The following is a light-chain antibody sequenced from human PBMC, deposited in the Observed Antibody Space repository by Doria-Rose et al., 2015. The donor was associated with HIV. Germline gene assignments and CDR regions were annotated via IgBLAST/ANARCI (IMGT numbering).Light chain of an antibody. Sequence: TQSPGTLSLSPGERATLSCRASQSFSSTYLAWYQQKPGQAPSLLIYDGSTRATDIPDRFSASGSGTDSTLTINRLEPEDFALYYCLQYGTSWTFGQGTKVEI. CDR1: QSFSSTY. J-gene: IGKJ1*01. CDR2: DGS. V-gene: IGKV3-20*01. CDR3: LQYGTSWT.